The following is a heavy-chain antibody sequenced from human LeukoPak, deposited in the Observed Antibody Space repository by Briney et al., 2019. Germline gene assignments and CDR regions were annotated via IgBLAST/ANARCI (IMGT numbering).Heavy chain of an antibody. CDR2: IYSSGST. J-gene: IGHJ3*02. D-gene: IGHD3-10*01. CDR1: GGSINKYY. V-gene: IGHV4-59*08. CDR3: ARHFDYDSGGDPFDI. Sequence: SETLYLTCTVSGGSINKYYWSWIRQPPGKGLECVGYIYSSGSTNYNPSLKSRVTISLDSSKNQFSLKMTSVTAADTAVYYCARHFDYDSGGDPFDIWGQGTMVTVSS.